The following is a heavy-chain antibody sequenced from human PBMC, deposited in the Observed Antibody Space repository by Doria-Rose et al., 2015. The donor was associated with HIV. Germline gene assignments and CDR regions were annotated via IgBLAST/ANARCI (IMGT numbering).Heavy chain of an antibody. CDR2: IFSDDER. V-gene: IGHV2-26*01. J-gene: IGHJ4*02. CDR1: GVSLSSPGMG. CDR3: ARIKSSRWYHKYYFDF. Sequence: QATLKESGPVLVKPTETLTLTCTVSGVSLSSPGMGVSWIRQPPGQALEWLSHIFSDDERSYKTSLKSRLTISRGTSKSQVVLTMTDMDPVDTATYYCARIKSSRWYHKYYFDFWGQGTLVIVSA. D-gene: IGHD6-13*01.